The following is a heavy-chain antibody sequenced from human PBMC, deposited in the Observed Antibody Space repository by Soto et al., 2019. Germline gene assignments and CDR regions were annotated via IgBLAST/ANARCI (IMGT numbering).Heavy chain of an antibody. J-gene: IGHJ5*02. CDR1: GCTFSSYA. V-gene: IGHV3-23*01. Sequence: GGSLRLSCAASGCTFSSYAMSWVRQVPGKGLEWVSAISGSGGSTYYADSVKGRFTISRDNSKNTLYLQMNSLRAEDTAVYYCASSGYYVLHWFDPWGQGTLVTVSS. CDR2: ISGSGGST. CDR3: ASSGYYVLHWFDP. D-gene: IGHD3-22*01.